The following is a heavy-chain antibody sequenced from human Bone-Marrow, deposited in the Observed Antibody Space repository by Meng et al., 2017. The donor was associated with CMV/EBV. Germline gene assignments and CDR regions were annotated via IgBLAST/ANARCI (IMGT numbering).Heavy chain of an antibody. Sequence: ASVKVSCKASGYTFTSYYMHWVRQAPGQGLEWMGIINPSGGSTSYAQKFQGRVTMTRDTSTSTVYMELSSLRSEDTAVYYCASGRVNPPASGYYYYYYGMDVWGQGTTVTVSS. J-gene: IGHJ6*02. V-gene: IGHV1-46*01. CDR2: INPSGGST. D-gene: IGHD1-14*01. CDR3: ASGRVNPPASGYYYYYYGMDV. CDR1: GYTFTSYY.